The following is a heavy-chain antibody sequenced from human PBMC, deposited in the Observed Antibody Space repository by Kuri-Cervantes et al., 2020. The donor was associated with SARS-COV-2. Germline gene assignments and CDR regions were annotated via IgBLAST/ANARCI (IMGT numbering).Heavy chain of an antibody. CDR2: ISSSGSTI. D-gene: IGHD6-6*01. Sequence: GESLKISCAASGFTFSYYYMSWIRQATGKGLEWVSYISSSGSTIYYADSVKGRFTISRDNAKNSLYLQMNSLRAEDTAVYYCAIGDSSSPHDAFDIWGQGTMVTVSS. V-gene: IGHV3-11*04. CDR1: GFTFSYYY. CDR3: AIGDSSSPHDAFDI. J-gene: IGHJ3*02.